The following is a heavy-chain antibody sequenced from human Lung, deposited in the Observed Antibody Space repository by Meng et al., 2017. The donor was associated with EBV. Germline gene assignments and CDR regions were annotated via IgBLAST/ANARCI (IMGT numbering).Heavy chain of an antibody. CDR2: VRYRGTA. Sequence: LAPRESGALLEPSSETHSLSWIVSGCSLDMSHDFWDWSREPRGKGLDLIGWVRYRGTAYYDPSLTSRVTISVATSKNPFSLNLSSLTAVDTAVYYCARHVYGDSYGFWGQGTLVTVSS. J-gene: IGHJ4*02. V-gene: IGHV4-39*01. D-gene: IGHD4-17*01. CDR3: ARHVYGDSYGF. CDR1: GCSLDMSHDF.